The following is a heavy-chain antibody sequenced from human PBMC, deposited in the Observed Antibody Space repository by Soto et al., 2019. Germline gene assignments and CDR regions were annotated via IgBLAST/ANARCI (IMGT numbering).Heavy chain of an antibody. V-gene: IGHV3-48*02. CDR2: ISSSSSTI. CDR1: GFTFSSYS. Sequence: GGSLRLSCAASGFTFSSYSMNWARQAPGKGLEWVSYISSSSSTIYYADSVKGRFTISRDNAKNSLYLQMNSLRDEDTAVYYCARYDRGYSYGAHFDYWGQGTLVTVSS. CDR3: ARYDRGYSYGAHFDY. J-gene: IGHJ4*02. D-gene: IGHD5-18*01.